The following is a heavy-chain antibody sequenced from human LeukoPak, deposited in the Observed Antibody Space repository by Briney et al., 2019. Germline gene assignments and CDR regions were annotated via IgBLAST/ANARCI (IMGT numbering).Heavy chain of an antibody. CDR1: GYTFTSYD. V-gene: IGHV1-8*01. Sequence: ASVKVSCKASGYTFTSYDIHWVRQATGQGLEWMGWMNPNSGNTGYAQKFQGRVTMTRNTSISTAYMELSSLRSEDTAVYYCARALLAAAGNWFDPWGQGTLVTVSS. CDR3: ARALLAAAGNWFDP. D-gene: IGHD6-13*01. CDR2: MNPNSGNT. J-gene: IGHJ5*02.